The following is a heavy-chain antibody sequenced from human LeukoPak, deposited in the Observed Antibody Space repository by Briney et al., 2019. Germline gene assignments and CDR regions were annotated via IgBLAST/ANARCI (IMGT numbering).Heavy chain of an antibody. CDR3: ARDQYYYDSSGYYYGDLGDY. J-gene: IGHJ4*02. CDR1: GYSISSGYY. Sequence: SETLSHTCAVSGYSISSGYYWGWIRQPPGKGLEWIGSIYHSGSTYYNPSLKSRVTISVDTSKNQFSLKLSSVTAADTAVYYCARDQYYYDSSGYYYGDLGDYRGQGTLVTVSS. V-gene: IGHV4-38-2*02. D-gene: IGHD3-22*01. CDR2: IYHSGST.